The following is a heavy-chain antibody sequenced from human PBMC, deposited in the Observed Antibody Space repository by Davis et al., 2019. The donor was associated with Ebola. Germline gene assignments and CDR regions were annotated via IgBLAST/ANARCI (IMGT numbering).Heavy chain of an antibody. Sequence: PGGSLRLSCAASGFTFSSYAMTWARQVPGKGLEWVSAVTSSGGGTYYADSVRGRFTISRDNSKNTLFLQMNSLRVEDTAVYYCAKDTAMVKSGKRFDYWGQGTLVTVSS. CDR1: GFTFSSYA. D-gene: IGHD5-18*01. CDR3: AKDTAMVKSGKRFDY. V-gene: IGHV3-23*01. J-gene: IGHJ4*02. CDR2: VTSSGGGT.